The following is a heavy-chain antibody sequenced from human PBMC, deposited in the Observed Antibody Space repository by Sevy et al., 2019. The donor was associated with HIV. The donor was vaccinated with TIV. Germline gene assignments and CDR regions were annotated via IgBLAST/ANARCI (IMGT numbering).Heavy chain of an antibody. V-gene: IGHV3-30*18. Sequence: GGSLRLSCAASGFTFSSYGMHWVRQAPGKGLEWVAVISYDGSNKYYADSVKGRFTISRDNSKNTLYLQMNSLRAEDTAVYYCAKPGGGFAAAAGTSYYFDYWGQGTLVTVSS. CDR2: ISYDGSNK. D-gene: IGHD6-13*01. CDR1: GFTFSSYG. J-gene: IGHJ4*02. CDR3: AKPGGGFAAAAGTSYYFDY.